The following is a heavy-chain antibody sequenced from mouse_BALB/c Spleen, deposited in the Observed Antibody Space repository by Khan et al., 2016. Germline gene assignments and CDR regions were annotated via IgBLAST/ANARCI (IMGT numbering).Heavy chain of an antibody. CDR3: TRSSTWDGFAY. Sequence: EVQLQESGPGLVKPSQSLSLTCSVTDYSITSDYAWNWIRQFPGNKLEWMGFISYSGSTSYNPSLKSRISITRDTSKNLFFLHLSSVTTEDTGTYYCTRSSTWDGFAYWGQGTLVTVSA. CDR2: ISYSGST. V-gene: IGHV3-2*02. CDR1: DYSITSDYA. J-gene: IGHJ3*01. D-gene: IGHD4-1*01.